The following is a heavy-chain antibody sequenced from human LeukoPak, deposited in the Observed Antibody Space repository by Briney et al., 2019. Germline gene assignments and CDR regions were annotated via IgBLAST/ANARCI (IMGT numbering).Heavy chain of an antibody. CDR1: GYTLTELS. V-gene: IGHV1-24*01. J-gene: IGHJ4*02. CDR3: AASLGLRYFDWLSGGFDY. CDR2: FDPEDGET. D-gene: IGHD3-9*01. Sequence: GASVKVSCKVSGYTLTELSMHWVRQAPGKGLEWMGGFDPEDGETIYAQKFQGRVTMTEDTSTDTAYMELSSLRSEDTAVYYCAASLGLRYFDWLSGGFDYWGQGTLVTASS.